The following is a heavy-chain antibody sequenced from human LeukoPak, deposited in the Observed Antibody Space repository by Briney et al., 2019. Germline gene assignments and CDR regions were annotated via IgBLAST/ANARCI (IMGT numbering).Heavy chain of an antibody. J-gene: IGHJ3*02. D-gene: IGHD4-17*01. V-gene: IGHV1-2*02. CDR2: INPNSGGT. CDR1: GYAFTGYY. CDR3: ASSTDYGRPFDI. Sequence: ASVKVSCKASGYAFTGYYMHLVRQAPGQGLEWMGWINPNSGGTNYAQKFQGRVTMTRDTSISTAYMELSRLRSDDTAVYYCASSTDYGRPFDIWGQGTMVTVSS.